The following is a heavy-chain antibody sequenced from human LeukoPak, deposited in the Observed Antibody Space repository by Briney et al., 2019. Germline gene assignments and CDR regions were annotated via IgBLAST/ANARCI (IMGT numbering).Heavy chain of an antibody. Sequence: ASVKVSCKASGYTFTNYDINWVRQATGQGPEWMGWMNPKSGNTGYAQKFQVRVTMTRNTSISTDYMELRSLRSDDTAVHYYARDQDIVVVGAALRQSEMGGFDPWGQGTLVTVPS. CDR1: GYTFTNYD. V-gene: IGHV1-8*01. D-gene: IGHD2-15*01. CDR3: ARDQDIVVVGAALRQSEMGGFDP. CDR2: MNPKSGNT. J-gene: IGHJ5*02.